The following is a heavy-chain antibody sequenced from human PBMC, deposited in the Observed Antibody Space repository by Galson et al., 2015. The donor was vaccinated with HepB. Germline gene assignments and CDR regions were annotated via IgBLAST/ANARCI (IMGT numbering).Heavy chain of an antibody. CDR2: IYHTGWT. Sequence: LSLTCVVSGDSITNSHWWNWVRQPPGKGLEGIGEIYHTGWTHYNVDFQSRVTMSVDTSKNQFSLNLASVTAADTAVYYCARGFYGSGRLDYWGQGILVTVSS. CDR1: GDSITNSHW. V-gene: IGHV4-4*02. J-gene: IGHJ4*02. CDR3: ARGFYGSGRLDY. D-gene: IGHD3-10*01.